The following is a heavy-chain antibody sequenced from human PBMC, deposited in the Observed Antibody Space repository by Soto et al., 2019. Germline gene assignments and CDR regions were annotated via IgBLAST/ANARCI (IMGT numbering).Heavy chain of an antibody. CDR2: IYPSVSS. V-gene: IGHV4-38-2*02. Sequence: TSESLSLTCNVSGFVSSRGYYWSCVRQPPGKGLEWIGSIYPSVSSYHNPSLESRLTLSIDTSKNQFTLKLASVTAADTALYYCAREKVGTTFFDNWGQGTQVTVSS. CDR1: GFVSSRGYY. D-gene: IGHD1-1*01. CDR3: AREKVGTTFFDN. J-gene: IGHJ4*02.